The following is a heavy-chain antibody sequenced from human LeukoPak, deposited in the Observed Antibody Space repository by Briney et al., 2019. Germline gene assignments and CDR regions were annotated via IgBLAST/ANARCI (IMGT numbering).Heavy chain of an antibody. CDR3: ARSISGLGD. CDR1: GDIVSSNSAA. CDR2: TYYRSKWYN. Sequence: SQTLSLTCAISGDIVSSNSAAWNWLRQSPSRGLEWLGRTYYRSKWYNDYAVSVKGLITISADTSKNQFSLQLNSVTPEDTAVYYCARSISGLGDWGQGTLVTVSS. D-gene: IGHD3-16*01. V-gene: IGHV6-1*01. J-gene: IGHJ4*02.